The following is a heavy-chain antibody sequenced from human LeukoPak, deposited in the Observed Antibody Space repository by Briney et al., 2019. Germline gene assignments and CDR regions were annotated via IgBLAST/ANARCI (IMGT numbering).Heavy chain of an antibody. V-gene: IGHV1-18*01. D-gene: IGHD3-22*01. Sequence: ASVKVSCKASGYTFTSYGISWVRQAPGQGLEWMGWISAYNGNTNYAQKLQGRVTMTRDTSTSTVYMELSSLRSEDTAVYYCARVTDYYDSSGYYYYLDYWGQGTLVTVSS. CDR2: ISAYNGNT. J-gene: IGHJ4*02. CDR1: GYTFTSYG. CDR3: ARVTDYYDSSGYYYYLDY.